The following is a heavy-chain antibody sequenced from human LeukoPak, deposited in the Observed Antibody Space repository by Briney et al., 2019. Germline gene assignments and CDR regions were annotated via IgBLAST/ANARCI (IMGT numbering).Heavy chain of an antibody. Sequence: GASVKVSCKASGYTFTGYYMHWVRQAPGQGLGWMGWINPNSGGTNYAQKFQGRVTMTRDTSISTAYMELSRLRSDDTAVYYCARDLLILGVVIRNWFDPWGQGTLVTVSS. D-gene: IGHD3-3*01. CDR2: INPNSGGT. J-gene: IGHJ5*02. CDR3: ARDLLILGVVIRNWFDP. V-gene: IGHV1-2*02. CDR1: GYTFTGYY.